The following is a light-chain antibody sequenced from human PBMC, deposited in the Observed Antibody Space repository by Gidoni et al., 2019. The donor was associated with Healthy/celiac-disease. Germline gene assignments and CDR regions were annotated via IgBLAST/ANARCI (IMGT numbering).Light chain of an antibody. V-gene: IGLV1-40*01. Sequence: QSVLTPPPSVSRAPGQSVTISCTGSSSNIGAGYDVHWYQQLPGTAPKLLIYGNSNRPSGVPDRFSGSKSGTSASLAITGLQAEDEADYYCQSYDSSLSGYWVFGGGTKLTVL. CDR1: SSNIGAGYD. J-gene: IGLJ3*02. CDR2: GNS. CDR3: QSYDSSLSGYWV.